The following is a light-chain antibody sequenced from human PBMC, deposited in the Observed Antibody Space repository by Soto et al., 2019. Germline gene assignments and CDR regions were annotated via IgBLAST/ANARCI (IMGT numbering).Light chain of an antibody. Sequence: DIVMTQSPLSPPVTPGEPASISCRSSQSLLHGNGYNYLDWYLQKLGQSPQLLIYLGSNRASGVPDRFSGSVSGTDFTLKISRVEAGDVGIYYCMQALQTPYTFGQGTKLEVK. CDR1: QSLLHGNGYNY. J-gene: IGKJ2*01. CDR3: MQALQTPYT. V-gene: IGKV2-28*01. CDR2: LGS.